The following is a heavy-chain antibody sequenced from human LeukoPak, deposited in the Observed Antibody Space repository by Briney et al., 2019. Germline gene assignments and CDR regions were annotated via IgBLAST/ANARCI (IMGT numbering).Heavy chain of an antibody. CDR2: INHSGST. CDR1: GGSFSGYY. J-gene: IGHJ4*02. CDR3: ARGLPVYATYFDY. Sequence: PSETLSLTCAVYGGSFSGYYWSWIRQPPGKGLEWIGEINHSGSTNYNPSLKSRATISVDTSKNQFSLKLSSVTAADTAVYYCARGLPVYATYFDYWGQGTLVTVSS. D-gene: IGHD2-8*01. V-gene: IGHV4-34*01.